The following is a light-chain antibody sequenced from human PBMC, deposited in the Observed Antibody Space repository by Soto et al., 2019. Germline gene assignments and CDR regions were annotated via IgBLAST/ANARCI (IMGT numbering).Light chain of an antibody. CDR3: VLYMKGDIRV. CDR2: SGD. CDR1: SGSVSSRYY. Sequence: QTVVTQEASLSVSPVGTVTLTCGLTSGSVSSRYYPSWYRQDPGQTPRTLIYSGDIRSSGVPDRFSGSILGSKAALTITGAQADDEYVYNCVLYMKGDIRVFGGGTKVTVL. V-gene: IGLV8-61*01. J-gene: IGLJ3*02.